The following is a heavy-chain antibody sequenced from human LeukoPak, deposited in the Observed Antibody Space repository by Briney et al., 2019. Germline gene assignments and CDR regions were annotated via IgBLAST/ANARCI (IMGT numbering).Heavy chain of an antibody. Sequence: GGSLRLSCTASGFTFSQYWMSWLRQAPGKGLEWVANINQGGSETYYVDSVKGRFTTSRDNAKNSLYLQMHSLRAEDTAVYYCARYGRRITIFGVVIRRTEDYYYGMDVWGQGTTVTVSS. D-gene: IGHD3-3*01. V-gene: IGHV3-7*01. CDR3: ARYGRRITIFGVVIRRTEDYYYGMDV. CDR1: GFTFSQYW. J-gene: IGHJ6*02. CDR2: INQGGSET.